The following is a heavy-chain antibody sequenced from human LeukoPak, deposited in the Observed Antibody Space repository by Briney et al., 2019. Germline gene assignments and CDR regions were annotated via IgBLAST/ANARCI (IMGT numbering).Heavy chain of an antibody. J-gene: IGHJ6*02. Sequence: SETLSLTCTVSGGSFSSGDYYWNWIRQHPGKGLEWIGYIYYSGSTYYNPSLKSRVTISVDTSKNQFSLKLSSVTAADTAVYYCAREEGSLGYCSSTSCLHYYYYGMDVWGQGTTVTVSS. CDR3: AREEGSLGYCSSTSCLHYYYYGMDV. D-gene: IGHD2-2*01. CDR1: GGSFSSGDYY. CDR2: IYYSGST. V-gene: IGHV4-31*03.